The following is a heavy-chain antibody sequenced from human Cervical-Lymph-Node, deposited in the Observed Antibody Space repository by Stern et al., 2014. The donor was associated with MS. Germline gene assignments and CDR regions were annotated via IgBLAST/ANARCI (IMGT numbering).Heavy chain of an antibody. CDR2: ILPLFGTT. D-gene: IGHD6-13*01. V-gene: IGHV1-69*01. J-gene: IGHJ4*02. CDR3: VRDQGGIAGS. Sequence: QLVQSGAEVKKPGSSMKVSCTASGGSFSTIDISWVRQAPGQGLEWLGGILPLFGTTNYAQKVQGRVTIVADESTNTVNLELSGLRSEDTAVYYCVRDQGGIAGSWGQGTLVTVSS. CDR1: GGSFSTID.